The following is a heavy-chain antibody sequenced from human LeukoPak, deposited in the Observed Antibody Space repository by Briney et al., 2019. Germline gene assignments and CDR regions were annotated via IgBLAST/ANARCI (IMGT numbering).Heavy chain of an antibody. J-gene: IGHJ3*01. V-gene: IGHV3-20*04. Sequence: GGSLRLSCAASGFSFRSYWMSWVRQAPGKGLEWISGINWNGVTTTYVDSLKGRFTISRDNVKNSLYLQMNNLRAGDTALYYCARDTDSSRGRAFDVWGQGTMVTVSS. CDR1: GFSFRSYW. CDR3: ARDTDSSRGRAFDV. CDR2: INWNGVTT. D-gene: IGHD3-22*01.